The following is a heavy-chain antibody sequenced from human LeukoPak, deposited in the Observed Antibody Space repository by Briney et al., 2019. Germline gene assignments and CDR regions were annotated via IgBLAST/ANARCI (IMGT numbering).Heavy chain of an antibody. CDR2: ISSSSSYI. CDR1: GFTFSSYA. V-gene: IGHV3-21*01. J-gene: IGHJ6*02. D-gene: IGHD2-2*01. CDR3: ARDSSRLRGPTYYYGMDV. Sequence: PGGSLRLSCAASGFTFSSYAMSWVRQAPGKGLEWVSSISSSSSYIYYADSVKGRFTISRDNAKNSLYLQMNSLRAGDTAVYYCARDSSRLRGPTYYYGMDVWGQGTTVTVSS.